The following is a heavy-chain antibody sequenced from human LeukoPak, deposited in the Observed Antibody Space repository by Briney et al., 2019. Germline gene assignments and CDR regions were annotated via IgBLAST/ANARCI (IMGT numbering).Heavy chain of an antibody. D-gene: IGHD3-16*01. CDR2: IRGSGGST. J-gene: IGHJ4*02. Sequence: SGGSLRLSCAASGFTFSSYAMSWVRQAPGKGLEWVSAIRGSGGSTYYADSATGRFTISRDNSTNTLYLHMNSLRAEDTAVYYCANPKPNDSVWGIYRFDYWGQGALVTVSS. CDR1: GFTFSSYA. V-gene: IGHV3-23*01. CDR3: ANPKPNDSVWGIYRFDY.